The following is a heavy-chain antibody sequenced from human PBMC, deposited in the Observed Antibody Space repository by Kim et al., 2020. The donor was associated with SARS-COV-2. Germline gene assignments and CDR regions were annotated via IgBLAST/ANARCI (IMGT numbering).Heavy chain of an antibody. D-gene: IGHD3-10*01. V-gene: IGHV3-11*06. Sequence: ADSGKGRFTISRDKAKNSLYLQMNSLRAEETAVYYCARESKKGVDDAFDIWGQGTMVTVSS. CDR3: ARESKKGVDDAFDI. J-gene: IGHJ3*02.